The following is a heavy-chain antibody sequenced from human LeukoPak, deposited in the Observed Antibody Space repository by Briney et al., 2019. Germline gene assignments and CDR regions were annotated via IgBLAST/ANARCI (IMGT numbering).Heavy chain of an antibody. D-gene: IGHD6-13*01. J-gene: IGHJ5*02. CDR2: ITGRGDET. Sequence: SGGSLRLSCAASGFIFSNYALMWVRQAPGKGLEWVSSITGRGDETFYADSVKGRFSLSRDNSKNMLCLQMYSLGAEDTAIYYCAKGAAAGLVDWFDPWGQGTLVTVSS. V-gene: IGHV3-23*01. CDR1: GFIFSNYA. CDR3: AKGAAAGLVDWFDP.